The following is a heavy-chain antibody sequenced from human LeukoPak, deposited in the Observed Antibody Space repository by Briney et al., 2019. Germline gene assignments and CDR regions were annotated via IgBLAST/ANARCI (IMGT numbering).Heavy chain of an antibody. CDR2: INTNTGNP. CDR3: AGGFGTTQYNWFDP. Sequence: GASVNVSCTASGGTFSSYAISWVRQAPGQGLEWMGWINTNTGNPTYAQGFTGRFVFSLDTSVSTAYLQISSLKAEDTAVYYCAGGFGTTQYNWFDPWGQGTLVTVSS. V-gene: IGHV7-4-1*02. J-gene: IGHJ5*02. D-gene: IGHD3-10*01. CDR1: GGTFSSYA.